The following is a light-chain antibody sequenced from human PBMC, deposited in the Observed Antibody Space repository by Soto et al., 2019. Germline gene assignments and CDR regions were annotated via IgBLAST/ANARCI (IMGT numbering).Light chain of an antibody. J-gene: IGLJ1*01. CDR1: SSDVGGYNY. CDR2: DVN. Sequence: QSALTQPASVSGSPGQSITISCTGTSSDVGGYNYVSWYQQNPGKAPKLMIYDVNNRPSGVSYRFSGSKSGNTASLTISGLKAEEEADYYCSSYTSSSTRVFGTGTKLTVL. CDR3: SSYTSSSTRV. V-gene: IGLV2-14*01.